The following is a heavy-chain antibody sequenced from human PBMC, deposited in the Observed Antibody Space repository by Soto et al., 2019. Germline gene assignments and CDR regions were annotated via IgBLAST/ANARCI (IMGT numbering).Heavy chain of an antibody. V-gene: IGHV4-31*03. Sequence: QGQLQESAPGLVKPSQTLSLTCTVSGCSISSGGYYWSWIRQHPGKGLEWIGYIYYSGSTYYNPSLKSRVTISVGTSKNQFSLKLSSVTAADTAVYYCARDGRSGTGDYWCQGTLVTVCS. D-gene: IGHD7-27*01. CDR1: GCSISSGGYY. CDR3: ARDGRSGTGDY. CDR2: IYYSGST. J-gene: IGHJ4*02.